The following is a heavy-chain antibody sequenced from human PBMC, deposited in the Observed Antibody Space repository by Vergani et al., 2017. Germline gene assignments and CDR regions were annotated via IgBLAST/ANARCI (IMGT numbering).Heavy chain of an antibody. CDR3: ARSPTDGTSAGSFGFDY. J-gene: IGHJ4*02. Sequence: QVTLRESGPALVKPTQTLTLTCTFSGFSLSTSGMCVSRIRQPPGKALEWLALIDWDDDKYYSTSLKTRLTISKDTSKNQVVLTMTNMDPVDTATYYCARSPTDGTSAGSFGFDYWGQGTLVTVSS. CDR1: GFSLSTSGMC. CDR2: IDWDDDK. D-gene: IGHD3-16*01. V-gene: IGHV2-70*01.